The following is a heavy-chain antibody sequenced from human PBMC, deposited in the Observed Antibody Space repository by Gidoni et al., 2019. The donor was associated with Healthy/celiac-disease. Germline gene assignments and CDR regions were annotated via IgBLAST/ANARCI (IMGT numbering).Heavy chain of an antibody. J-gene: IGHJ4*02. CDR3: ATDSNFQVRD. CDR2: IHSDGTTT. V-gene: IGHV3-74*01. D-gene: IGHD1-7*01. CDR1: GIIFSGTW. Sequence: EAQLVESGGGLVQPGGSLRLSGEASGIIFSGTWMHWVRQGPGEGLVWVAHIHSDGTTTAYADSVKGRFTISRDNARNTVYLQMTSLRADDTAVYYCATDSNFQVRDWGQGALVTVSS.